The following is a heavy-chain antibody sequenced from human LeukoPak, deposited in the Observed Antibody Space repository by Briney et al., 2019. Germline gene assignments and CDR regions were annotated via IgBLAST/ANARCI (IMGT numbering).Heavy chain of an antibody. CDR1: GFSLINYG. J-gene: IGHJ4*02. Sequence: GGSLRLSCAASGFSLINYGMDWVRQAPGKGLEWVAIISYDGSDKKYADSVKGRFTISRDNSKNTLYLQMNSLRAEDTAVYYCAKDYEERGIAARPLDYWGQGTLVTVSS. CDR2: ISYDGSDK. V-gene: IGHV3-30*18. D-gene: IGHD6-6*01. CDR3: AKDYEERGIAARPLDY.